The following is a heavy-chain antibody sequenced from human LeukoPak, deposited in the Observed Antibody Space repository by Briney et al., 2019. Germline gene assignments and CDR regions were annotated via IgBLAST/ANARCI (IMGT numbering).Heavy chain of an antibody. Sequence: SETLSLTCTVSGGSISNNYWSWIRQPPGKGLEWIGYIYYSGSTNYNPSLKSRVTISVDTSKNQFSLKLSSVTAADTAVYYCASVIRDRWFGELAFDYWGQGTLVTVSS. CDR3: ASVIRDRWFGELAFDY. CDR2: IYYSGST. D-gene: IGHD3-10*01. CDR1: GGSISNNY. V-gene: IGHV4-59*01. J-gene: IGHJ4*02.